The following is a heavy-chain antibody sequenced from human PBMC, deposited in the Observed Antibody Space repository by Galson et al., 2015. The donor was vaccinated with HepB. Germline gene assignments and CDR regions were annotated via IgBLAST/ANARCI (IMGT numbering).Heavy chain of an antibody. CDR3: ARDVIAVAGRSYCFDY. CDR1: GYTFTSYA. V-gene: IGHV1-3*01. J-gene: IGHJ4*02. CDR2: INAGNGNT. D-gene: IGHD6-19*01. Sequence: SVKVSCKASGYTFTSYAMHWVRQAPGQRLEWMGWINAGNGNTKYSQKFQGRVTITRDTSASTAYMELSSLRSEDTAVYYCARDVIAVAGRSYCFDYWGQGTLVTVSS.